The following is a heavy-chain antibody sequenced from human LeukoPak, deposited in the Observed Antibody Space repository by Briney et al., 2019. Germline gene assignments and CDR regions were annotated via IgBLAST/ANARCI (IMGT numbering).Heavy chain of an antibody. CDR1: GGSFSGYY. V-gene: IGHV4-34*01. CDR2: INHSGST. D-gene: IGHD3-3*01. Sequence: SETLSLTCAVYGGSFSGYYWSWLRQPPGKGLEWIGEINHSGSTNYNPSLKSRVTISVDTSKNQFSLKLSSVTAADTAVYYCAMASYYDFWSGYYPPDYWGQGTLVTVSS. J-gene: IGHJ4*02. CDR3: AMASYYDFWSGYYPPDY.